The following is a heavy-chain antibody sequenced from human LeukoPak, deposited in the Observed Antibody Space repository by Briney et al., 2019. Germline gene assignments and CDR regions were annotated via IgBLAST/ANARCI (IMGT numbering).Heavy chain of an antibody. J-gene: IGHJ6*04. D-gene: IGHD2-2*01. V-gene: IGHV1-69*13. CDR1: GGTFSSYA. CDR3: AVKRGRYCSSTSCYFSHGMDV. Sequence: ASVKVSCKASGGTFSSYAISWVRQAPGQGLEWMGGIIPIFGTANYAQRFQGRVTLTAHESTNTDYMELSSLRSEDTAVYYCAVKRGRYCSSTSCYFSHGMDVWGKGTTVTVSS. CDR2: IIPIFGTA.